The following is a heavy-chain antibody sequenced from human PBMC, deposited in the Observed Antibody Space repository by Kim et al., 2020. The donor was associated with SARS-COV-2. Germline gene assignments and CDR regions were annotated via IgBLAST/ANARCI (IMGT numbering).Heavy chain of an antibody. CDR1: GFTFSSYW. CDR3: ASPGESYGFGYFQH. J-gene: IGHJ1*01. Sequence: GGSLRLSCAASGFTFSSYWMSWVRQAPGKGLEWVANIKQDVSEKYYVDSVKGRFTISRDNAKNSLYLQMNSLRVEDTAVYYCASPGESYGFGYFQHWGQGTLLPVSP. CDR2: IKQDVSEK. D-gene: IGHD1-26*01. V-gene: IGHV3-7*03.